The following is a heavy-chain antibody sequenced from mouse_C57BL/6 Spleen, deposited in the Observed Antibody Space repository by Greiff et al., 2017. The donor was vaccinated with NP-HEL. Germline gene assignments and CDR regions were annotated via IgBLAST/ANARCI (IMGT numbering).Heavy chain of an antibody. CDR3: ARDQSYYDYDRYSYFDV. J-gene: IGHJ1*03. CDR1: GYSITSGYY. CDR2: ISYDGSN. Sequence: EVKLVESGPGLVKPSQSLSLTCSVTGYSITSGYYWNWIRQFPGNKLEWMGYISYDGSNNYNPSLKNRISITRDTSKNQFFLKLNSVTTEDTATYYCARDQSYYDYDRYSYFDVWGTGTTVTVSS. D-gene: IGHD2-4*01. V-gene: IGHV3-6*01.